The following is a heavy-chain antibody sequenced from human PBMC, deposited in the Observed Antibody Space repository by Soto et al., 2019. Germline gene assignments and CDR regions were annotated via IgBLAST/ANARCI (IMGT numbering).Heavy chain of an antibody. D-gene: IGHD6-13*01. CDR1: GGSIRSTTYY. CDR3: ARHPTPITAAPFEP. Sequence: QLQLLESGPGLVKPSETLSLTCTVSGGSIRSTTYYWGWIRQPPGKGLEWIGTIYYSGRTYFHPSLKSRITISVDTSKNQFSLKLSSVTAADTAVYYCARHPTPITAAPFEPRGQGTLVTVSS. J-gene: IGHJ5*02. V-gene: IGHV4-39*01. CDR2: IYYSGRT.